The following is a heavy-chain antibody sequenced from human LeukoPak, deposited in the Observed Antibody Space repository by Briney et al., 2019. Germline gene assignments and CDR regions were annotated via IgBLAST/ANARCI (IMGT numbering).Heavy chain of an antibody. V-gene: IGHV3-53*01. CDR3: ARVDNWNDVSYYFDY. J-gene: IGHJ4*02. CDR1: GFTVSSNY. Sequence: PGGSLRLSCAASGFTVSSNYMSWVRQAPGKVLEWVSVIYSGGSTYYADSVKGRFTISRDNSKNTLYLQMNSLRAEDTAVYYCARVDNWNDVSYYFDYWGQGTLVTVSS. CDR2: IYSGGST. D-gene: IGHD1-20*01.